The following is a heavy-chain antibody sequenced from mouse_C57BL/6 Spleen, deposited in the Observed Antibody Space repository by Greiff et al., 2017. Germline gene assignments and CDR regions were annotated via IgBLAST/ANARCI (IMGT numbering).Heavy chain of an antibody. V-gene: IGHV1-64*01. CDR3: ARERYYYYGSEDY. Sequence: QVQLQQPGAELVKPGASVKLSCKASGYTFTSYWMHWVKQRPGQGLEWIGMIHPNSGSTNYNEKFKSKATLTVDKSSSTAYMQLSSLTSEDSAVYYCARERYYYYGSEDYWGQGTTLTVSS. CDR2: IHPNSGST. J-gene: IGHJ2*01. D-gene: IGHD1-1*01. CDR1: GYTFTSYW.